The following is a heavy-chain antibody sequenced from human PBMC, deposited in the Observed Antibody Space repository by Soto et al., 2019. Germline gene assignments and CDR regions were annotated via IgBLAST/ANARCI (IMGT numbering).Heavy chain of an antibody. CDR3: ARVLFLVAAAGTLDY. CDR1: GYTFTSYG. D-gene: IGHD6-13*01. V-gene: IGHV1-18*01. J-gene: IGHJ4*02. CDR2: ISAYNGNT. Sequence: QVQLVQSGAEVKKPGASVKVSCKASGYTFTSYGISWVRQAPGQGLEWMGWISAYNGNTNYAQKLQGRVTMTTDTSXITAYMELRHLRSDDTAVYYCARVLFLVAAAGTLDYWGQGTLVTVSS.